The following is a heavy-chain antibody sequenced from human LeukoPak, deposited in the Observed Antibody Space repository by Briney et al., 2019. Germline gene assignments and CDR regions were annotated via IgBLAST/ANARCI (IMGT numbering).Heavy chain of an antibody. D-gene: IGHD5-12*01. V-gene: IGHV3-30-3*01. J-gene: IGHJ5*02. CDR1: GFTFISYA. CDR3: AREREVATYYFDP. CDR2: LSYDGSNQ. Sequence: PGGSLRLSCAASGFTFISYAMHWVRRAPGKGLEWVAVLSYDGSNQYYADSVKGRFTISRDNSKNTLYLEMDSMRAEDTAVYYCAREREVATYYFDPWGQGTLVTVSS.